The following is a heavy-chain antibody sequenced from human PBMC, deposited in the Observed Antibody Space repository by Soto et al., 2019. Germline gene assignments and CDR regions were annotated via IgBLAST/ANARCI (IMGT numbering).Heavy chain of an antibody. V-gene: IGHV3-30*18. CDR2: ISYDGSNK. CDR1: GFTFRSYG. J-gene: IGHJ6*02. Sequence: LRLSCAASGFTFRSYGMHWVRQAPGKGLEWVAVISYDGSNKYYADSVKGRFTISRDNSKNTLYLQMNSLRAEDTAVYYCAKSMVRGPYYYYGMDVWGQGTTVTVSS. CDR3: AKSMVRGPYYYYGMDV. D-gene: IGHD3-10*01.